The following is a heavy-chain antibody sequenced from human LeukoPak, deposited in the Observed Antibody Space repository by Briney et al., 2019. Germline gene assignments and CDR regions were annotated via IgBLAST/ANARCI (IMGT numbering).Heavy chain of an antibody. CDR1: GFSFSTYW. V-gene: IGHV3-7*01. D-gene: IGHD3-9*01. CDR2: INQDGSEK. Sequence: GGSLRLSCAASGFSFSTYWMSWVRQAPGKGLEWVANINQDGSEKHYVDPAKGRFTISRDNAKNSLYLQMNSLRAEDTAMYYCVCRYFDWLSRFDPRGQGTLVTVSS. CDR3: VCRYFDWLSRFDP. J-gene: IGHJ5*02.